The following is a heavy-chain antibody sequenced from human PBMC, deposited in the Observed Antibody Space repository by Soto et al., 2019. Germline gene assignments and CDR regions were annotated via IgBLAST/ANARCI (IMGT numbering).Heavy chain of an antibody. CDR1: GFXFSSYA. Sequence: PGGSLXLSCAASGFXFSSYAMSWVRQAPGKGLEWVSAISGSGGSTYYADSVKGRFTISRDNSKNTLYLQMNSLRAEDTAVYYCAKSLSSSWYSIGAFDIWGQGTMVTVSS. J-gene: IGHJ3*02. D-gene: IGHD6-13*01. CDR3: AKSLSSSWYSIGAFDI. CDR2: ISGSGGST. V-gene: IGHV3-23*01.